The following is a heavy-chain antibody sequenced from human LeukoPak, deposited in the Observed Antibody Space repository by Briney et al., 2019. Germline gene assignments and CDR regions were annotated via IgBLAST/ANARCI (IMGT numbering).Heavy chain of an antibody. CDR3: ARVSLPRIMYSSGWHIDY. D-gene: IGHD6-19*01. CDR2: IYTSGST. V-gene: IGHV4-4*07. Sequence: SETLSLTCTYSAGSISSYYWSWIRQPAGKGLEWIGRIYTSGSTNYNPSLKSRVTMSVDTSKNQFSLKLSSVTAADTAVYYCARVSLPRIMYSSGWHIDYWGQGTLVTVSS. CDR1: AGSISSYY. J-gene: IGHJ4*02.